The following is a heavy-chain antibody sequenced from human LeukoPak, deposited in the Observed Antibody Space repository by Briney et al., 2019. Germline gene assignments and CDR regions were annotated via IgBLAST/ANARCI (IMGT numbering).Heavy chain of an antibody. V-gene: IGHV4-59*01. D-gene: IGHD5-18*01. Sequence: ASETLSLTCTVSGGSISSYYWSWIRQPPGKGLEWIGYIYYSGSTNYNPSLKSRVTISVDTSKNQFSLKLSSVTAADTAVYYCARAVDTAMVSWFDPWGQGTLVTVSS. CDR2: IYYSGST. CDR1: GGSISSYY. J-gene: IGHJ5*02. CDR3: ARAVDTAMVSWFDP.